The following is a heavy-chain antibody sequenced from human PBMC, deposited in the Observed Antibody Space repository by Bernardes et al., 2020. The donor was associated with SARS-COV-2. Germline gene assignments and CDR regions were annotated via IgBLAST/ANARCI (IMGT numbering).Heavy chain of an antibody. J-gene: IGHJ5*02. CDR3: AHRRPRTREGDWFDP. V-gene: IGHV2-5*02. CDR2: IYSDDDK. D-gene: IGHD1-26*01. CDR1: LFPLGNSGVA. Sequence: SGHALGKLTQTLTLTYTLPLFPLGNSGVAVGWIRHTPGKALEWLAPIYSDDDKRYSLTRKSRLTVTEDTPKNQVVLTLTNVDPLDTATYYCAHRRPRTREGDWFDPWGQGTLVTVSS.